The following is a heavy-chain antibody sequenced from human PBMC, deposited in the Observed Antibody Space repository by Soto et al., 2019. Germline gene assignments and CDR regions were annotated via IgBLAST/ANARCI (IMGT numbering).Heavy chain of an antibody. J-gene: IGHJ6*02. V-gene: IGHV3-23*01. CDR2: ISSSGDAT. D-gene: IGHD3-3*01. Sequence: GGSLRLSCAASGFTFSTYAMTWVRQAPGKGLEWVSIISSSGDATYYLDSVKGRFTISRDNSRNTLNLQMHSLRAEDTAVYYCAKNGDFWSWGMDVWGRGTTVIVSS. CDR3: AKNGDFWSWGMDV. CDR1: GFTFSTYA.